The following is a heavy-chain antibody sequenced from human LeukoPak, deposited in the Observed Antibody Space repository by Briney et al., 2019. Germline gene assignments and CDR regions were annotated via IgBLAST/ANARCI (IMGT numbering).Heavy chain of an antibody. CDR1: GFTFSSYA. CDR2: ISGSGGST. V-gene: IGHV3-23*01. CDR3: AKARLYGPNWFDP. D-gene: IGHD4-17*01. Sequence: LPGGSLRLSCAASGFTFSSYAMSWVRQAPGKGLEWVSAISGSGGSTYYADSVKGRFTTSRDNSKNTLYLQMNSLRAEDTAVYYCAKARLYGPNWFDPWGQGTLVTVSS. J-gene: IGHJ5*02.